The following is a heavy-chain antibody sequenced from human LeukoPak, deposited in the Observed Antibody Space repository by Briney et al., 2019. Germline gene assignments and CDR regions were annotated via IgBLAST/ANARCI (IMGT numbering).Heavy chain of an antibody. CDR2: ISSSSSYI. CDR1: GFTFSTYA. Sequence: PGGSLRLSCAVSGFTFSTYAMSWVRQAPGKGLEWVSSISSSSSYIYYADSVKGRFTISRDNAKNSLYLQMNSLRAEDTAVYYCARDGGDGYNLLDYWGQGTLVTVSS. CDR3: ARDGGDGYNLLDY. D-gene: IGHD5-24*01. J-gene: IGHJ4*02. V-gene: IGHV3-21*01.